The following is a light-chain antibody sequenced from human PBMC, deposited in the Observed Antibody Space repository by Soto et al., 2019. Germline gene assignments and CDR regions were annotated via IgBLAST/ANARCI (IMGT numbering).Light chain of an antibody. Sequence: QSALTQPASVSGSPGQSITISCTGTSSDVGGYNYVSWYQQHPGKAPKLMIYDVSNRPSGVSNRFSGSKSGNTASLTISGLQAEDEADYYRSSYTSSSTLFGGGTKVTVL. J-gene: IGLJ2*01. CDR3: SSYTSSSTL. V-gene: IGLV2-14*01. CDR2: DVS. CDR1: SSDVGGYNY.